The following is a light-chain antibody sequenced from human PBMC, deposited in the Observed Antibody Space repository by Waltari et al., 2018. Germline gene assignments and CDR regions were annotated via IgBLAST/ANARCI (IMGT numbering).Light chain of an antibody. CDR2: KDI. V-gene: IGLV3-25*03. CDR1: ALPTTN. Sequence: SYELTQPPSVSVSPGQTARITCAGAALPTTNAYSYQQKPGQAPVLVIYKDIERPSGIPERFSGSSSGTAVTLTISGVQAEDEADYYCQSADSSGTYVIFGGGTKLTVL. J-gene: IGLJ2*01. CDR3: QSADSSGTYVI.